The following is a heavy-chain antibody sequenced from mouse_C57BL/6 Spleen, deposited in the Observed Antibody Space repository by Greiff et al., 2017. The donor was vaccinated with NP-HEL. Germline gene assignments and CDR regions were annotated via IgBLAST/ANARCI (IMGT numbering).Heavy chain of an antibody. V-gene: IGHV5-9*01. CDR1: GFTFSSYT. CDR2: ISGGGGNT. Sequence: DVMLVESGRGLVKPGGSLKLSCAASGFTFSSYTMSWVRQTPEKRLEWVATISGGGGNTYYPDSVKGRFTISRDNAKNTLYLQMSSLRSEDTALYYCARDTYYDYTFAYWGQGTLVTVSA. CDR3: ARDTYYDYTFAY. D-gene: IGHD2-4*01. J-gene: IGHJ3*01.